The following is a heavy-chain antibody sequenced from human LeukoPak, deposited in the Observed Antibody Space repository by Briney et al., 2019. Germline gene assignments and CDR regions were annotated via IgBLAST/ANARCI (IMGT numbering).Heavy chain of an antibody. CDR3: ARVGGYDSSGYFTN. J-gene: IGHJ4*02. D-gene: IGHD3-22*01. CDR1: GFTFSSYS. CDR2: INWNGGST. Sequence: GGSLRLSCAASGFTFSSYSMNWVRQAPGKGLEWVSGINWNGGSTGYADSVKGRFTISRDNAKNSLYLQMNSLRAEDTALYYCARVGGYDSSGYFTNWGQGTLVTVSS. V-gene: IGHV3-20*04.